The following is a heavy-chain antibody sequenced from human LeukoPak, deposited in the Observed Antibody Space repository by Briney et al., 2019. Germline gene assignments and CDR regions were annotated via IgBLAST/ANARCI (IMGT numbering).Heavy chain of an antibody. Sequence: ASVKVSCKASGYTFTGYYMHWVRQAPGQGLEWMGRINPNSGGTNYAQKFQGRVTMTRDTSISTAYMELSRLRSDDTAVYYCARDIGVVIKRPGKFDCWGQGTLVTVSS. CDR1: GYTFTGYY. CDR2: INPNSGGT. CDR3: ARDIGVVIKRPGKFDC. J-gene: IGHJ4*02. D-gene: IGHD3-3*01. V-gene: IGHV1-2*06.